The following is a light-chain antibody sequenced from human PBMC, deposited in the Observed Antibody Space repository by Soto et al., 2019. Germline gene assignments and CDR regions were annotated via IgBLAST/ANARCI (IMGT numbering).Light chain of an antibody. CDR3: SSYANGSIYV. Sequence: QSVLTQPPPVSGAPGQRVTISCTGSSSNIGAGYDVHWYQQLPGTAPKLLIYGNSNRPSGVPDRFSGSKSGTSASLAITGLQAEDEADYYCSSYANGSIYVFGTGTKVTVL. CDR1: SSNIGAGYD. CDR2: GNS. J-gene: IGLJ1*01. V-gene: IGLV1-40*01.